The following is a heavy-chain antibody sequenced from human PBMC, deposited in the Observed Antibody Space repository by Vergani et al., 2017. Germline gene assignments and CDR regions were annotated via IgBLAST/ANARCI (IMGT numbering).Heavy chain of an antibody. J-gene: IGHJ5*02. V-gene: IGHV3-33*01. CDR3: ARDVGYCSSTSCYSCFDT. D-gene: IGHD2-2*02. CDR2: IWYDGSNK. Sequence: QVQLVESVGGVVQPGRSLRLSCAASGFTFSSYGMHWVRQAPGKGLEWVAVIWYDGSNKYYADSVKGRFSISRDNSKNTLYLQMNSLRAEDTAVYYCARDVGYCSSTSCYSCFDTWGQGTLVTVSS. CDR1: GFTFSSYG.